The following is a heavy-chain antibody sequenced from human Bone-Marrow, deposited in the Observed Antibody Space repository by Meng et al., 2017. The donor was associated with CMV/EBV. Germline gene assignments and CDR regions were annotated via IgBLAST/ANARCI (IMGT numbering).Heavy chain of an antibody. J-gene: IGHJ1*01. D-gene: IGHD6-13*01. CDR2: ISAYNGNT. Sequence: ASVKVSCKASGYTFTSYGISWVRQAPGQGLEWMGWISAYNGNTNYAQKLQGRVTMTTDTSTSTAYIELRSLRSDDTAVYYCARDFTGLLAAAVSTEYFQHWGQGTLVTVSS. V-gene: IGHV1-18*01. CDR1: GYTFTSYG. CDR3: ARDFTGLLAAAVSTEYFQH.